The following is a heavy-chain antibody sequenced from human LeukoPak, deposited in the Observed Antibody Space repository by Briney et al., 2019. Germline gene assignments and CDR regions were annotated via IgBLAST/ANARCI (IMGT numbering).Heavy chain of an antibody. CDR2: ISGSGGST. V-gene: IGHV3-23*01. Sequence: PGGSLRLSSAASGFTFRSYGMSWVRQAPGKGLEWVSAISGSGGSTYYADSVKGRFTISRDNSKNTLYLQMNSLRAEDTAVYYCAKVRQKVRGYYDSSGYERGNYMDVWGKGTTVTVSS. CDR1: GFTFRSYG. J-gene: IGHJ6*03. D-gene: IGHD3-22*01. CDR3: AKVRQKVRGYYDSSGYERGNYMDV.